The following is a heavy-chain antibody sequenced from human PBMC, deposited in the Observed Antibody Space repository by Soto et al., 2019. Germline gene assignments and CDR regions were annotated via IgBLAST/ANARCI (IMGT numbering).Heavy chain of an antibody. CDR2: INAGNTNT. V-gene: IGHV1-3*01. CDR1: GFTFTGYA. D-gene: IGHD6-19*01. J-gene: IGHJ4*02. CDR3: AREGGWYVDY. Sequence: ASVKVSCKASGFTFTGYAIHWVRQAPGQRLEWMGWINAGNTNTKYSQKFQGRVTITRDTSATTAYMALSSLRSEDTALYYCAREGGWYVDYWGQGTLVTVSS.